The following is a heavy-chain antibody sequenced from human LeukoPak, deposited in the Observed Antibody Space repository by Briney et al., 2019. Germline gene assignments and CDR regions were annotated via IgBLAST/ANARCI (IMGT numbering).Heavy chain of an antibody. CDR3: ARGPTYQPIDY. V-gene: IGHV4-39*07. CDR2: IYYSGST. D-gene: IGHD2-2*01. Sequence: PSETLSLTCTVSGGSISSSSHYWGWIRQPPGKGLEWIGSIYYSGSTYYNPSLKSRVTISVDTSKNQFSLKLSSVTAADTAVYYCARGPTYQPIDYWGQGTLVTVSS. J-gene: IGHJ4*02. CDR1: GGSISSSSHY.